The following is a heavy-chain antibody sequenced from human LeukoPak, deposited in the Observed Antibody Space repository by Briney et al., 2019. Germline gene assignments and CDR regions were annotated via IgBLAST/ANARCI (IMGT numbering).Heavy chain of an antibody. CDR1: GFTFSSYA. V-gene: IGHV3-23*01. CDR3: AKVWGDIVVVPAAIKGPYYYYYMDV. D-gene: IGHD2-2*02. Sequence: PGGSLRLSCAASGFTFSSYAMSWVRQAPGKGLEWVSAISGSGGSTYYADPVKGRFTISRDNSKSTLYLQMNSLRAEDTAVYYCAKVWGDIVVVPAAIKGPYYYYYMDVWGKGTTVTVSS. J-gene: IGHJ6*03. CDR2: ISGSGGST.